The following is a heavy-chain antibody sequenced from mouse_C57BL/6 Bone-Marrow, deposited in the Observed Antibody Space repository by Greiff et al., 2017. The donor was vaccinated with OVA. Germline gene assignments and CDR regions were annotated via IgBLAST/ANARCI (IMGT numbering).Heavy chain of an antibody. CDR1: GFTFSSYG. J-gene: IGHJ1*03. D-gene: IGHD2-4*01. CDR2: ISSGGSYT. CDR3: ASHCYFEGWYFDV. V-gene: IGHV5-6*01. Sequence: EVQGVESGGDLVKPGGSLKLSCAASGFTFSSYGMSWVRQTPDKRLEWVATISSGGSYTYYPDSVKGRFTISRDNAKNTLYLQMSSLKSEDTAMYYGASHCYFEGWYFDVWGTGTTVTVSS.